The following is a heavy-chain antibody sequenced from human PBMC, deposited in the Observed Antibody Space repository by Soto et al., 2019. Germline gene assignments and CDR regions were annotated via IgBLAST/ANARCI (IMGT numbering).Heavy chain of an antibody. CDR3: ANRPFDY. CDR2: ISYDGSNK. J-gene: IGHJ4*02. CDR1: GFTFSSYG. Sequence: QVQLVESGGGVVQPGRSLRLSCAASGFTFSSYGMHWVRQAPGKGLEWVAVISYDGSNKYYADSVKGRFTISRDNSKNTLYLQMNSLRAEDTAVYYCANRPFDYWGQGTLVTVSS. V-gene: IGHV3-30*18.